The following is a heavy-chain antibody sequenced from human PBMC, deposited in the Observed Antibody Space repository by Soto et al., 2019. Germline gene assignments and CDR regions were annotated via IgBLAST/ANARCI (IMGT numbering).Heavy chain of an antibody. Sequence: QVQLVESGGGVVQPGRSLRLSCAASGFTFSSYGMHWVRQAPGKGLEWVAVISYDGSNKYYADSVKGRFTISRDNSKNXLYLQMNSLRAEDTAVYYCAKVTVLLWFGVGGVLDVWGQGTTVTVSS. V-gene: IGHV3-30*18. CDR3: AKVTVLLWFGVGGVLDV. J-gene: IGHJ6*02. CDR2: ISYDGSNK. D-gene: IGHD3-10*01. CDR1: GFTFSSYG.